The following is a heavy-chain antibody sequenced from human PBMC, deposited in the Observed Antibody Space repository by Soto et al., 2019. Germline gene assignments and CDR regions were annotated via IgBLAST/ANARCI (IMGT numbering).Heavy chain of an antibody. J-gene: IGHJ3*02. Sequence: GGSLRLSCAASGFTFSSYAMNWVHQAPGKGLEWVAVISYDGSNKYYADSVKGRFTISRDNSKNTLYLQVNSLRAEDTAVYYCAKGGYYYRNDAFDIWGQGTMVTVSS. CDR2: ISYDGSNK. CDR3: AKGGYYYRNDAFDI. V-gene: IGHV3-30*04. CDR1: GFTFSSYA. D-gene: IGHD3-22*01.